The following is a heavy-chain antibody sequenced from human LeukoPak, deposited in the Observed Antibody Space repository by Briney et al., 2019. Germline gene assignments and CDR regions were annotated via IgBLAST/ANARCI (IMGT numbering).Heavy chain of an antibody. Sequence: SETLSLTCAVYGGSFSGYYWSWIRQPPGKGLEWIGEINHSGSTNYNPSLKSRVTISVDTSKNQFSLKLSSVTAADTAVYYCARELVRGTPWGAFDIWGQGTMVTVSS. CDR2: INHSGST. CDR1: GGSFSGYY. CDR3: ARELVRGTPWGAFDI. V-gene: IGHV4-34*01. D-gene: IGHD3-10*01. J-gene: IGHJ3*02.